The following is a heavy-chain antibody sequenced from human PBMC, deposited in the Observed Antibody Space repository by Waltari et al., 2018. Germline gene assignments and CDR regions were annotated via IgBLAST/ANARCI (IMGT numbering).Heavy chain of an antibody. CDR1: GYTFTSHD. Sequence: QVQLVQSGAEVKKPGASVTVSCKASGYTFTSHDINWVRQASGHGLEWMGWMNPNSGNTGYAQKFQGRVTMTRNTSISTAYMELSSLRSEDKAVYYCARGRYYDSSGYYSFDWFDPWGQGTLVTVSS. CDR3: ARGRYYDSSGYYSFDWFDP. D-gene: IGHD3-22*01. J-gene: IGHJ5*02. CDR2: MNPNSGNT. V-gene: IGHV1-8*01.